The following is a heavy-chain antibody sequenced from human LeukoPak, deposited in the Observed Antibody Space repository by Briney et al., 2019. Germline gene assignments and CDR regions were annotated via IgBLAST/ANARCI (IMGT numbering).Heavy chain of an antibody. CDR1: GGSISNY. J-gene: IGHJ3*02. CDR3: ARDSFGVNAFSI. Sequence: SETLSLTCTVSGGSISNYWTWIRQSPGKTLEWIGCSHKSGSTNYNPSLKSRVTISVDTSKNQFSLKLSSVTAADTAVYYCARDSFGVNAFSIWGQGTLVTVSS. D-gene: IGHD3-10*01. V-gene: IGHV4-59*12. CDR2: SHKSGST.